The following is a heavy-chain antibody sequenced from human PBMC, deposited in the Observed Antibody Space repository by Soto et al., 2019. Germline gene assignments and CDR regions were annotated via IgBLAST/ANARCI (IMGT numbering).Heavy chain of an antibody. J-gene: IGHJ4*02. V-gene: IGHV3-23*01. CDR3: AKGTVPAAIRRDYFDF. CDR1: GFTFSTYA. Sequence: PGGSLRLSCAASGFTFSTYAMGWVRQAPGKGLEWVSAISGSGDSTYYADSVKGRFTISRDNSKNTLYLQMNSLRAEDTAVYYCAKGTVPAAIRRDYFDFWGQGTLVTVSS. CDR2: ISGSGDST. D-gene: IGHD2-2*02.